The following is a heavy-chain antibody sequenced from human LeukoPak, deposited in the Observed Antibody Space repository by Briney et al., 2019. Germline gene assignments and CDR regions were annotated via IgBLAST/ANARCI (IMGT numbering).Heavy chain of an antibody. CDR2: IYYSGST. CDR3: AREYYYDSSGYYPPHAFDI. CDR1: GGSTSSSSYY. V-gene: IGHV4-39*07. D-gene: IGHD3-22*01. J-gene: IGHJ3*02. Sequence: KPSETLSLTCTVSGGSTSSSSYYWGWIRQPPGKGLEWIGRIYYSGSTNYNPSLKSRVTISVDTSKKQFSLKLSSVTAADTAVYYCAREYYYDSSGYYPPHAFDIWGQGTMVTVSS.